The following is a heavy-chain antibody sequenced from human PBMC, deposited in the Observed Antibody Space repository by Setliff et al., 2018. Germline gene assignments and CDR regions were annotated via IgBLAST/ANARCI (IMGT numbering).Heavy chain of an antibody. D-gene: IGHD2-8*01. CDR3: ASVDIVLMVYAL. J-gene: IGHJ4*02. CDR2: INHSGST. Sequence: SETLSLTCAVYGGSFSGYYWSWIRQPPGKGLEWIGEINHSGSTNYNPSLKSRVTISVDTSKNQFSLKLSSVTAADTAVYYCASVDIVLMVYALWGQGTLGTVSS. V-gene: IGHV4-34*01. CDR1: GGSFSGYY.